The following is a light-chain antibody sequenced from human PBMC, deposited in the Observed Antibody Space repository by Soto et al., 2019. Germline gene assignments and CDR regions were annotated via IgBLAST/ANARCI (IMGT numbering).Light chain of an antibody. J-gene: IGKJ5*01. Sequence: EVGLTQSPSTLSLSPGERATLYCRASQSVSSSLAWYQQKPGQAPRLLISDTSNRATGIPARFSGSGSGTDFTLTISSLEPEDFAVYYCQQRSNWRITFGQGTRLEIK. V-gene: IGKV3-11*01. CDR3: QQRSNWRIT. CDR2: DTS. CDR1: QSVSSS.